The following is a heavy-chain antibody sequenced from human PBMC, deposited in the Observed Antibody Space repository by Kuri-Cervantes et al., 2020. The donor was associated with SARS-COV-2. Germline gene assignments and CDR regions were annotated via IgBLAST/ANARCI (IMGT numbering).Heavy chain of an antibody. CDR3: AKDKGSPRGWGTMIKGYFDY. CDR1: GFIFSDYG. D-gene: IGHD3-22*01. V-gene: IGHV3-33*06. Sequence: LSLTCVGSGFIFSDYGIHWVRQAPGKGLEWVAGIWNDGSNKYFAASVKGRFTISRDNSKNTVDLQMSGLRVEDTAVYYCAKDKGSPRGWGTMIKGYFDYWGQGTLVTVSS. CDR2: IWNDGSNK. J-gene: IGHJ4*02.